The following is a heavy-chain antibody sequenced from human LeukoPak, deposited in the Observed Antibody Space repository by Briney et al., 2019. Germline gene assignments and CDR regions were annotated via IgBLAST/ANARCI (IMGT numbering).Heavy chain of an antibody. Sequence: PSETLSLTCTVSGGSISGSHWGWIRQPPGKGLEWIMSLYSTGTTEYNASLESRVAMSVDTSKNQFSLKLSSVTAADTAVYYCARHTGSWYYFDYWGQGTLVTVSS. V-gene: IGHV4-59*08. CDR3: ARHTGSWYYFDY. J-gene: IGHJ4*02. CDR1: GGSISGSH. CDR2: LYSTGTT. D-gene: IGHD2-8*02.